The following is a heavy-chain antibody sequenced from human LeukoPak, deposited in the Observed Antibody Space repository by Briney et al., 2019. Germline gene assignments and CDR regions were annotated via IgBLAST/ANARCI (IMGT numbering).Heavy chain of an antibody. CDR1: GYSITSGYY. CDR2: IYHSGST. Sequence: SETLSLTCSVSGYSITSGYYWGWIRQPPGKGLEWIGSIYHSGSTEYNPTLKRRVIISVDTSKNQFSLKLSSVTAADTAVYYCARASADSGWDYYYYYMDVWGKGTTVTISS. CDR3: ARASADSGWDYYYYYMDV. V-gene: IGHV4-38-2*02. D-gene: IGHD6-19*01. J-gene: IGHJ6*03.